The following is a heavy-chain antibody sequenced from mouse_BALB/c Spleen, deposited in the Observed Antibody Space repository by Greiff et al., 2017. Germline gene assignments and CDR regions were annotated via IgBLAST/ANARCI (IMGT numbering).Heavy chain of an antibody. V-gene: IGHV1-7*01. CDR2: INPSTGYT. CDR3: AMGPKYYFDY. CDR1: GYTFTSYW. Sequence: VQLQQSGAELAKPGASVKMSCKASGYTFTSYWMHWVKQRPGQGLEWIGYINPSTGYTEYNQKFKDKATLTADKSSSTAYMQLSSLTSEDSAVYYCAMGPKYYFDYWGQGTTLTVSS. J-gene: IGHJ2*01.